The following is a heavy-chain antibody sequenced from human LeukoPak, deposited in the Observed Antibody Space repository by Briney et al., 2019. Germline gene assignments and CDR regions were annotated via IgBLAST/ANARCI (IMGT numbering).Heavy chain of an antibody. CDR2: ITASGTAM. CDR1: GFTFSSYS. D-gene: IGHD1-26*01. CDR3: ASSGSYRFDY. Sequence: GGSRRLSCAASGFTFSSYSMNWVRQAPGKGLEWVSHITASGTAMFYADSVKGRFTISRDNAKNSLYLQMNSLRDEDTAVYYCASSGSYRFDYWGQGTLVTVSS. V-gene: IGHV3-48*02. J-gene: IGHJ4*02.